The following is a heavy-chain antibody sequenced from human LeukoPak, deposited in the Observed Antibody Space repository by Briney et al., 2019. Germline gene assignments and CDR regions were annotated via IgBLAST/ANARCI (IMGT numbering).Heavy chain of an antibody. CDR3: ARAVTYFYGSVTYDWFES. CDR2: IESNGLT. V-gene: IGHV3-74*01. D-gene: IGHD3-10*01. Sequence: PGGSLTLSCEASGFTFSSYWMHWVRQIPGEGLMWVSRIESNGLTLYADSVRDRFTISRDNGKNTVYLQMNSLRADDTAIYYCARAVTYFYGSVTYDWFESWGQGTLVTVSS. CDR1: GFTFSSYW. J-gene: IGHJ5*01.